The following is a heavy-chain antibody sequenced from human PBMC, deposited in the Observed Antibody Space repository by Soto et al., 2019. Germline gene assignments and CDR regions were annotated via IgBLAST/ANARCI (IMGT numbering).Heavy chain of an antibody. D-gene: IGHD6-19*01. CDR1: GYSFTSYW. CDR3: ARHRGIAVAGTRLHGMDV. V-gene: IGHV5-10-1*01. CDR2: IDPSDSYT. Sequence: GESLKISCKGSGYSFTSYWISWVRQMPGKGLEWMGRIDPSDSYTNYSPSFQGHVTVSADKSISTAYLQWSSLKASDTAMYYCARHRGIAVAGTRLHGMDVWGQGTTVTVSS. J-gene: IGHJ6*02.